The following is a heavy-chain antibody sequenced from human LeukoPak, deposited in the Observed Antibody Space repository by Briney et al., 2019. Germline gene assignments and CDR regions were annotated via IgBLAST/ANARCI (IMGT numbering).Heavy chain of an antibody. D-gene: IGHD1-1*01. CDR3: ARDNDKVVDH. CDR1: GYTFSNYG. V-gene: IGHV1-18*01. J-gene: IGHJ4*01. CDR2: ITAYNSNR. Sequence: ASVKVSCKTSGYTFSNYGISWVRQALGQGLEWMGWITAYNSNRLYAQRFQGRITLTTDTSTSTSYMELRSLEYDDTAIYYCARDNDKVVDHWGQGTLVTVSS.